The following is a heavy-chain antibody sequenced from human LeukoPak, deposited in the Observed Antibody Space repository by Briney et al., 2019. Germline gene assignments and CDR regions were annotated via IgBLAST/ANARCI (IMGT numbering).Heavy chain of an antibody. CDR2: IYTSGRT. V-gene: IGHV4-61*02. D-gene: IGHD6-13*01. Sequence: SQTLSLTCTVSGGSISSGSYYWSWIRQPAGKGLEWIGRIYTSGRTNYNPSLKSRVTISVDTSKNQFSLKLSSVTAADTAVYYCARDYGPGIAGTRAFDIWGQGTMVTVSS. CDR3: ARDYGPGIAGTRAFDI. J-gene: IGHJ3*02. CDR1: GGSISSGSYY.